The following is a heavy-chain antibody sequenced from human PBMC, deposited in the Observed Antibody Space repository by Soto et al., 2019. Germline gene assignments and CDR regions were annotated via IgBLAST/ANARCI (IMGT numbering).Heavy chain of an antibody. V-gene: IGHV3-30*18. CDR1: GFTFSSYG. J-gene: IGHJ6*02. Sequence: GGSLRLSCAAPGFTFSSYGMHWVRQAPGKGLEWAAVISYDGSNKYYADSVKGRFTISRDNSKNTLYLQMNSLRAEDTAVYYCAKAGCSGGSCYPPSAMDVWGQGTTVTVSS. D-gene: IGHD2-15*01. CDR2: ISYDGSNK. CDR3: AKAGCSGGSCYPPSAMDV.